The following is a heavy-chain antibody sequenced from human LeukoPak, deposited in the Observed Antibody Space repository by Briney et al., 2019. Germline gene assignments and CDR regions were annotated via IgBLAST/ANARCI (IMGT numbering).Heavy chain of an antibody. V-gene: IGHV1-69*13. CDR1: GGTFSSYA. D-gene: IGHD4-17*01. CDR3: VRHTDPDI. Sequence: EASVKVSCKASGGTFSSYAISLVRQAPGQGLEWMGGIIPIFGTANYAQKFQGRVTITADESTSTAYMELSSLRSEDTDVYYCVRHTDPDIWGQGTMVTVSS. J-gene: IGHJ3*02. CDR2: IIPIFGTA.